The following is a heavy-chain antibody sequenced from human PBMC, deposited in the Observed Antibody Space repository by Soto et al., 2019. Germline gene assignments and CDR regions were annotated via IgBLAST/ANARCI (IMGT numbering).Heavy chain of an antibody. CDR1: GYSISSGGYY. J-gene: IGHJ4*02. CDR2: IFYDGRT. V-gene: IGHV4-31*03. D-gene: IGHD3-22*01. Sequence: QVQLQETGPGLVKPSQTLSLTCTVSGYSISSGGYYWSWIRQFPGRGLEWIGYIFYDGRTGYNPSRKSRISLPVGSSKNQFPLKLSSVTAADAAEYFCAREGRGGYYVADYWGQGTLVTVSS. CDR3: AREGRGGYYVADY.